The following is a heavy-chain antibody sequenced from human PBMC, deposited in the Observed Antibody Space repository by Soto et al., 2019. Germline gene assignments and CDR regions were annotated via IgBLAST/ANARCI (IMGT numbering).Heavy chain of an antibody. CDR2: IIPILGIA. CDR1: GGTFSSYT. V-gene: IGHV1-69*08. CDR3: AREGPPIATPD. J-gene: IGHJ4*02. Sequence: QVQLVQSGAEVKKPGSSVKVSCKASGGTFSSYTISWVRQAPGQGLEWMGRIIPILGIANYAQKFQGRVTITADKSTSTAYMELSSLRSEDPAVYYCAREGPPIATPDWGQGTLVTVSS. D-gene: IGHD6-13*01.